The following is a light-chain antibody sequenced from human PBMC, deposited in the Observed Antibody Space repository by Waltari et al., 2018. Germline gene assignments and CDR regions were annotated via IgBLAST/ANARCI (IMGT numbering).Light chain of an antibody. J-gene: IGKJ4*01. CDR1: QDVSTW. V-gene: IGKV1-12*02. CDR2: GST. CDR3: QQTDSFPFT. Sequence: DIQMTQSPSSVSASVGDRVTSSCRASQDVSTWVAWYQQKPGKPPKLLIHGSTTLHSGVPSRFSGSGSGTDFTLTITGLQPDDFASYICQQTDSFPFTFGGGTKVDIK.